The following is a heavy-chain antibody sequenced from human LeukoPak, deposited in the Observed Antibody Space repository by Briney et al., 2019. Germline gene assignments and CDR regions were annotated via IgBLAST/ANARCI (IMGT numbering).Heavy chain of an antibody. CDR3: ARDELELLGVLFYYYGMDV. D-gene: IGHD1-7*01. CDR2: ISAYNGNT. Sequence: ASVKVSCKASGYTFTSYGISWVRQAPGQGLEWMGWISAYNGNTNYAQKLQGRVTMTTDTSTNTAYMELRSLRSDDTAVYYCARDELELLGVLFYYYGMDVWGQGTTVTVSS. J-gene: IGHJ6*02. V-gene: IGHV1-18*01. CDR1: GYTFTSYG.